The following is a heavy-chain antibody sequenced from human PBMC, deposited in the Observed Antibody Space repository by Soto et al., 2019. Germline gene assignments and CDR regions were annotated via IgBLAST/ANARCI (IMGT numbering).Heavy chain of an antibody. CDR1: GFTFSSYA. D-gene: IGHD3-10*01. J-gene: IGHJ4*02. Sequence: GGSLRLSCAASGFTFSSYAMSWVRQAPGKGLQWVSTISGGGATTFYADSVKSRFTISRDNSKNILSLQMKSLRVDDTAEYYCAKEMISMVRGVPLSDFWGQGTPVTVSS. CDR2: ISGGGATT. CDR3: AKEMISMVRGVPLSDF. V-gene: IGHV3-23*01.